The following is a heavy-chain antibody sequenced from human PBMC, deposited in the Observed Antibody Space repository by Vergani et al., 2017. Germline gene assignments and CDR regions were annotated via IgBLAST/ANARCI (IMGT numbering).Heavy chain of an antibody. CDR1: GYSFNSYG. CDR2: ISGYDGKT. Sequence: QVQLVQSGAEVKKPGASVNVSCKTSGYSFNSYGINWVRQAPGQGLEWLGWISGYDGKTKYVEKLQGRITVTIDTSTNSAYMVLRGLRSDDTAVYYCARGGSIAAPSYLYYFYMDVWGKGTSVTVSS. D-gene: IGHD6-6*01. V-gene: IGHV1-18*01. CDR3: ARGGSIAAPSYLYYFYMDV. J-gene: IGHJ6*03.